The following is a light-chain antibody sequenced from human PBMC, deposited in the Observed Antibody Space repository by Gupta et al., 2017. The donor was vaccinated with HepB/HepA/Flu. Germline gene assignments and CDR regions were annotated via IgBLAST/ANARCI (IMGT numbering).Light chain of an antibody. CDR3: QQDGSSPIT. V-gene: IGKV3-20*01. CDR1: QSDSSSY. J-gene: IGKJ5*01. Sequence: DIVFPQSPSTLSLSLGERATLSYSASQSDSSSYLAWYQQKPGQSPRLLIYGASSRATGIPDRFSGSGSGTDFTLTISRLEPEDFAVYYCQQDGSSPITFGQGTRLEIK. CDR2: GAS.